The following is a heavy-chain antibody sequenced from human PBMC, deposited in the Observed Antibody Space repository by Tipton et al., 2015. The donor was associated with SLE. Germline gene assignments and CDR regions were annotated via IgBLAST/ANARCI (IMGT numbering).Heavy chain of an antibody. CDR1: GGSFSGYY. V-gene: IGHV4-34*01. CDR3: ASDYYGSGPPDY. CDR2: INRSGST. Sequence: TLSLTCAVYGGSFSGYYWSWIRQPPGKGLEWIGEINRSGSTNYNPSLKSRVTISVDTSKNQFSLKLSSVTAADTAVYYCASDYYGSGPPDYWGQGTLVTVSS. J-gene: IGHJ4*02. D-gene: IGHD3-10*01.